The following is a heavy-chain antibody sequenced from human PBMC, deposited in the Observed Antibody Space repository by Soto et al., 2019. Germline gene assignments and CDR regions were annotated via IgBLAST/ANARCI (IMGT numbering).Heavy chain of an antibody. CDR1: GFTFEDFA. Sequence: EVLLVESGGGLVQPERSLRLSCAASGFTFEDFAMHWVRQGPGKGLEWVAGISWNSGTLGYADSVKGRFVISRDKAKNALYLQMSSLRAEDTDLYYCVKDIGPFIHGQRGFESWGQGTLVTVSS. CDR2: ISWNSGTL. J-gene: IGHJ4*02. CDR3: VKDIGPFIHGQRGFES. V-gene: IGHV3-9*01. D-gene: IGHD3-9*01.